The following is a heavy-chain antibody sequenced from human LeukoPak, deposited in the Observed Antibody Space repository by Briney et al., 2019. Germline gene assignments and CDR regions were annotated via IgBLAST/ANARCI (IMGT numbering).Heavy chain of an antibody. D-gene: IGHD5-18*01. CDR3: ARAPPDTAMVSPSLLFDY. Sequence: PGGSLRLSCAVSGVTVSSNHMSWVRQAPGKGLEWVSAIYSGGGTYYADSVKGRFTLSRDISKNTLYLQMNSLRAEDTAVYYCARAPPDTAMVSPSLLFDYWGQGTLVTVSS. CDR1: GVTVSSNH. CDR2: IYSGGGT. J-gene: IGHJ4*02. V-gene: IGHV3-66*01.